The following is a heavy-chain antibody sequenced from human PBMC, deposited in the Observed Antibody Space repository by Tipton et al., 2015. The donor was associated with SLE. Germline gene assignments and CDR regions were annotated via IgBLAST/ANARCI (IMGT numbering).Heavy chain of an antibody. V-gene: IGHV4-61*08. CDR2: IYYSGST. Sequence: TLSLTCTVSGGSISSGGYPWSWIRQPPGKGLEWIGYIYYSGSTNYNPSLKSRVTISVDTSKNQFSLKLSSVTAADTAVYYCARADRSDFDIWGQGTMVTVSS. CDR3: ARADRSDFDI. CDR1: GGSISSGGYP. J-gene: IGHJ3*02.